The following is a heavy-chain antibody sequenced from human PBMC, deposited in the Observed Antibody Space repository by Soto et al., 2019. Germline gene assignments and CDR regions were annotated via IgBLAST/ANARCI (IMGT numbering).Heavy chain of an antibody. CDR2: ISGSDGTT. CDR1: GFIFSDYA. J-gene: IGHJ6*04. D-gene: IGHD3-10*01. V-gene: IGHV3-23*01. Sequence: EVQLLESGGGLTQPGGSLRLSCAASGFIFSDYAMYWVRQAPGKGLEWVSVISGSDGTTYYADSVRGWFTMSRDNSRNTIYMQMMSLRAEDTAVYYCARVIGGSESYWGGSYYYCALDVWGKGTTVTVSS. CDR3: ARVIGGSESYWGGSYYYCALDV.